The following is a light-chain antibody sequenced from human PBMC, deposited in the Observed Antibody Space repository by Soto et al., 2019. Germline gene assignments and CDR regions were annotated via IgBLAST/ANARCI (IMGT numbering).Light chain of an antibody. Sequence: DIQMTQSPSTLSASVGDRVTITCRASQNINTWLAWYQQKPGKAPRLLIRDATSLKTGVPSRFSGSGSGTEFTLTISSLQPDDHATYYCQQYGMYALTIGGGTKVEIK. J-gene: IGKJ4*01. V-gene: IGKV1-5*01. CDR3: QQYGMYALT. CDR1: QNINTW. CDR2: DAT.